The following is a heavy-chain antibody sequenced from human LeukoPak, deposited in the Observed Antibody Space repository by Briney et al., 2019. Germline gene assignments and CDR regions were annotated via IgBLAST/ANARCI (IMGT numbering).Heavy chain of an antibody. V-gene: IGHV4-30-2*01. D-gene: IGHD3-10*01. CDR1: GGSISSGGYY. CDR3: ARSTWFGESL. J-gene: IGHJ4*02. Sequence: SQTLSLTCTVSGGSISSGGYYWSWIRQPPGKGLEWIGYIYHSGSTYYNPSLKSRVTISVDKSKNQFSLKLSSVTAADTAVYYCARSTWFGESLWGQGTLVTVSS. CDR2: IYHSGST.